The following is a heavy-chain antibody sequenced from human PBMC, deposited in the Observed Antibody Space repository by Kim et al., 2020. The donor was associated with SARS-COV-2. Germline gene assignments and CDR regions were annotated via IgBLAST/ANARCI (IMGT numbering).Heavy chain of an antibody. CDR2: INPNSGAT. Sequence: ASVKVSCKASGYTFTGYYMHWVRQAPGQGLEWMGWINPNSGATNYALNFKGRVTMTRDTSISTAYMELSRLRHDDAAVCYCAREGPDAFDNWGQGTMVTVSS. J-gene: IGHJ3*02. CDR3: AREGPDAFDN. V-gene: IGHV1-2*02. CDR1: GYTFTGYY.